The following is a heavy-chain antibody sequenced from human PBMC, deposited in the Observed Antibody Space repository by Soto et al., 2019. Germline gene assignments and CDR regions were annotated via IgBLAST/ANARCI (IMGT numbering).Heavy chain of an antibody. CDR2: ISAYNGNT. D-gene: IGHD6-19*01. Sequence: QDQLVQSGVEVKKPGASVKVSCKASGYSFTNYGITWVRQAPGQGFEWMGWISAYNGNTNYAQKFQGRVTMTTDASTSTAYLELRIPRSDDTAVYYCARDRGVAPPVAGNTHYYYYMDVWGKGTTVTVSS. CDR3: ARDRGVAPPVAGNTHYYYYMDV. CDR1: GYSFTNYG. V-gene: IGHV1-18*01. J-gene: IGHJ6*03.